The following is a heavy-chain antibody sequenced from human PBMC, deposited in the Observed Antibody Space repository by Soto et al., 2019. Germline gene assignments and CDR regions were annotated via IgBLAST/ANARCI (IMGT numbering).Heavy chain of an antibody. J-gene: IGHJ6*02. Sequence: QVQLVQSGAEVKKPGSSVKVSCKASGGTFSSYAISWVRQAPGQGLEWMGGIIPIFGTANYAQKFQGRVTITEDESTSTAYMELSSLRSEDTAVYYCASSGITMVRGVIITEPYGMDVWGQGTTVTGSS. CDR1: GGTFSSYA. D-gene: IGHD3-10*01. CDR2: IIPIFGTA. CDR3: ASSGITMVRGVIITEPYGMDV. V-gene: IGHV1-69*01.